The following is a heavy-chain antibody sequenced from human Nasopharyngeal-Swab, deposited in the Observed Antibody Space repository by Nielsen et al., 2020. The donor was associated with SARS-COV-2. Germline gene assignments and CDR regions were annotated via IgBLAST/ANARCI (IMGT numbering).Heavy chain of an antibody. J-gene: IGHJ5*02. V-gene: IGHV4-39*07. CDR3: ARVADCSGGSCDGWFDP. CDR1: GGSISSGGYY. Sequence: SETLSLTCTVSGGSISSGGYYWSWIRQPPGKGLEWIGEINHSGSTNYNPSLKSRVTISVDTSKNQFSLKLSSVTAADTAVYYCARVADCSGGSCDGWFDPWGQGTLVTVSS. CDR2: INHSGST. D-gene: IGHD2-15*01.